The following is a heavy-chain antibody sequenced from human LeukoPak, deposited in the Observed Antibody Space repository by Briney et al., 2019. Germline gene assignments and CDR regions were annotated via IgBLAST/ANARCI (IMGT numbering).Heavy chain of an antibody. Sequence: SQTLSLTCTVSGGSISSGGYYWSWIRQPPGKGLEWIGYIYHSGSTYYNPSLKSRVTISVDRSKNQFSLKLSSVTAADTAVYYCAREGDQGGAFDYWGQGTLVTVSS. J-gene: IGHJ4*02. CDR1: GGSISSGGYY. D-gene: IGHD3-16*01. CDR2: IYHSGST. V-gene: IGHV4-30-2*01. CDR3: AREGDQGGAFDY.